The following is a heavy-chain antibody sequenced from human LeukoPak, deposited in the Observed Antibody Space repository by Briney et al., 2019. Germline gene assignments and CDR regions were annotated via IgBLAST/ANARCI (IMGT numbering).Heavy chain of an antibody. J-gene: IGHJ4*02. CDR3: AKRVPYSSSAAYFDY. V-gene: IGHV3-23*01. D-gene: IGHD6-6*01. CDR2: ISDSGGDT. Sequence: GGSLRLSWAAAGVTSINYGIKWGRQAPGKGLEWVASISDSGGDTYYADSVKGRFTVSRDNSKNTLYLQISNVRADVRAVYYCAKRVPYSSSAAYFDYWGQGTLLTVSS. CDR1: GVTSINYG.